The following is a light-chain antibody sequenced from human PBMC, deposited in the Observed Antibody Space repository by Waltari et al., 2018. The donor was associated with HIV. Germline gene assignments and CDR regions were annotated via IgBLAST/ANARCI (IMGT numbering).Light chain of an antibody. CDR2: DVS. CDR3: KSERSSSTPCV. Sequence: QSALTQPASVSGSPGQSITISCSGSSSDIGAHNSVSWYQQHPGKPPKLIIYDVSNRPSGGSNRYSGSKSGNTASLTIFGLRAEVEADYYCKSERSSSTPCVFGSGTKVAVL. CDR1: SSDIGAHNS. J-gene: IGLJ1*01. V-gene: IGLV2-14*03.